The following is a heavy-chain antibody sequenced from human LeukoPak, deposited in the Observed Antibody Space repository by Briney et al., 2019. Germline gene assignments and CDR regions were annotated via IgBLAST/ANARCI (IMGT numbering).Heavy chain of an antibody. D-gene: IGHD2-2*01. CDR2: ISGSGGST. Sequence: GGSLRLSCAASGCTFSSYAMSWVRQAPGKGLEWVSAISGSGGSTYYADSVKGRFTISRDNSKNTLYLQMNSLRAEDTAVYYCAKDIVVVDWGEINDYWGQGTLVTVSS. CDR1: GCTFSSYA. V-gene: IGHV3-23*01. J-gene: IGHJ4*02. CDR3: AKDIVVVDWGEINDY.